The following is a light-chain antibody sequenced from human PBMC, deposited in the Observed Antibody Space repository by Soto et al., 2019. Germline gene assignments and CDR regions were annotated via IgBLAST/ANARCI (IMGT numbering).Light chain of an antibody. J-gene: IGKJ1*01. Sequence: DIVMTQSPATLSVSPGERATLSCRASQSVSSNLAWYQQKPGQAPRLLIYGASTRATGIPARFSGSGSGTEFTLTISSLQSEDFAVYYCQQYNIWPVTFGQGTKVEIK. CDR1: QSVSSN. V-gene: IGKV3-15*01. CDR2: GAS. CDR3: QQYNIWPVT.